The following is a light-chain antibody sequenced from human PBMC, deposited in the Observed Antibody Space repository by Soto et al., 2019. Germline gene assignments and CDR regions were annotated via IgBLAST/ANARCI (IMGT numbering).Light chain of an antibody. CDR3: QQYDSIPTT. J-gene: IGKJ1*01. CDR1: QRISSW. Sequence: DIQMTQSPSTLSASLGDRVTITCRASQRISSWLAWYQQKPGKAPKVVIYDASSLESGVPSRFSGSGSGTEFTLTIGSLQPDDFATYYCQQYDSIPTTFGQGTKVDIK. V-gene: IGKV1-5*01. CDR2: DAS.